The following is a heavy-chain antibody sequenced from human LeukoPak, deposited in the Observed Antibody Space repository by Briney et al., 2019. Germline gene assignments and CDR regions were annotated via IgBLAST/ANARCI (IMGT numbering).Heavy chain of an antibody. V-gene: IGHV4-4*07. Sequence: SETLSLTCTVSGVSVTCYYWSWLRQPAGKGLEWIGRIYTSGSTSYNPSLRSRLTMSVDTSKNQFSLNLSSVTAADTAVYYCARFTKDSSSSSGYYFDYWGQGTLVTVSS. CDR2: IYTSGST. CDR1: GVSVTCYY. CDR3: ARFTKDSSSSSGYYFDY. D-gene: IGHD6-13*01. J-gene: IGHJ4*02.